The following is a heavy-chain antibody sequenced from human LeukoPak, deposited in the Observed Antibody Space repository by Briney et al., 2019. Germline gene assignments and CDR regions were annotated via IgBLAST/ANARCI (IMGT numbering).Heavy chain of an antibody. V-gene: IGHV3-49*03. Sequence: PGGSLRLSCSASGFIFDDYVMSWFRQAPGKGLEWVGFIRNKAFGETTQYAAPVKGRFIISRDDSKNIAYLQMNSLKTEGTAVYFCTRERALYGSGKDFDFWGQGTLVTVSS. CDR2: IRNKAFGETT. J-gene: IGHJ4*02. CDR1: GFIFDDYV. CDR3: TRERALYGSGKDFDF. D-gene: IGHD3-10*01.